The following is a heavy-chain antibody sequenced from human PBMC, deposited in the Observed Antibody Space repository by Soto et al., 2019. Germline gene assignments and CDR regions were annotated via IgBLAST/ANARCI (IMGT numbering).Heavy chain of an antibody. CDR2: LYYSGST. V-gene: IGHV4-59*02. CDR1: GGSVSSFF. Sequence: SETLSLTCTVSGGSVSSFFWSWIRQPPGKGLEWIGYLYYSGSTHYSPSLKSRVTISVDTSKNQFSLKLNSVTAADTAVYYCARVRHGWTFFDYWGQGTLVTVSS. CDR3: ARVRHGWTFFDY. D-gene: IGHD6-19*01. J-gene: IGHJ4*02.